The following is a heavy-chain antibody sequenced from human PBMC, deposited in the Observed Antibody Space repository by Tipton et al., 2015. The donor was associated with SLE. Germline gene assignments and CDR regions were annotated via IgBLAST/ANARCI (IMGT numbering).Heavy chain of an antibody. J-gene: IGHJ4*02. CDR2: IYHSGSGST. CDR3: ARGIIAAAFLYYFDY. CDR1: GGSISSYY. D-gene: IGHD6-13*01. V-gene: IGHV4-59*12. Sequence: TLSLTCTVSGGSISSYYWGWVRQPPGKGLEWIVTIYHSGSGSTNYNPSLKSRVTISVNTSKNQFSLKLSSVTAADTAVYYCARGIIAAAFLYYFDYWGQGTQVTASS.